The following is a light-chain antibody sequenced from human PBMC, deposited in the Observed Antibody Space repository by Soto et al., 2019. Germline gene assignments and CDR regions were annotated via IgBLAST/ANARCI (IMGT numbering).Light chain of an antibody. CDR2: AAS. Sequence: DIQMTQSPSTLSASVGGRVTSTCRASQSISSYLNWYQQKPGKPANLLIYAASTLQSGVPSRFNGSGSGTDFTLTITALQSEDSATYYCHQNFNYPRTFGPGTQVDIK. CDR3: HQNFNYPRT. CDR1: QSISSY. V-gene: IGKV1-39*01. J-gene: IGKJ1*01.